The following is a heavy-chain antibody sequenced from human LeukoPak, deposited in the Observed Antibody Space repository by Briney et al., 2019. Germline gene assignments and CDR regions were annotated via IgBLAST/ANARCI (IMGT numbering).Heavy chain of an antibody. CDR2: ISAYNGNT. V-gene: IGHV1-18*01. J-gene: IGHJ4*02. D-gene: IGHD3-10*01. CDR3: ARDSPYYYGSGSFHY. Sequence: ASVKVFCKASGYTFTSYGISWVRQAPGQGLEWMGWISAYNGNTNYAQKLQGRVTMTTDTSTSTAYMELRSLRSDDTAVYYCARDSPYYYGSGSFHYWGQGTLVTVSS. CDR1: GYTFTSYG.